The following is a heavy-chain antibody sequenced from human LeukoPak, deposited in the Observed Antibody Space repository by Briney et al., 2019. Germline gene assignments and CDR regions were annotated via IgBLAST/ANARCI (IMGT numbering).Heavy chain of an antibody. CDR1: GLTFNNAW. D-gene: IGHD3-22*01. CDR3: TTDYYHSSAYYGIFDY. J-gene: IGHJ4*02. Sequence: GGSLRLSCAVSGLTFNNAWMAWVRQAPGKGPEWVGRVESKTDGGTTDYAAPVKGRFSISRDDSKNTVYLQMNSLKIEDTAVYYCTTDYYHSSAYYGIFDYWGQGTLVTVSS. V-gene: IGHV3-15*04. CDR2: VESKTDGGTT.